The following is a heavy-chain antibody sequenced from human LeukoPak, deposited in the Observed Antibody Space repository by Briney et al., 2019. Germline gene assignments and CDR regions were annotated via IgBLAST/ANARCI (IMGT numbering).Heavy chain of an antibody. CDR3: ARAVTSSGSYRYYFDY. CDR1: GGSISSYY. Sequence: SETLSLTCTVSGGSISSYYWSWIRQPAGKGLEWIGRIYTSGSANYNPSLKSRATLSVDTSENQFSLKLTSVTAADTAVYYCARAVTSSGSYRYYFDYWGQGTLVTVSS. V-gene: IGHV4-4*07. CDR2: IYTSGSA. D-gene: IGHD3-16*02. J-gene: IGHJ4*02.